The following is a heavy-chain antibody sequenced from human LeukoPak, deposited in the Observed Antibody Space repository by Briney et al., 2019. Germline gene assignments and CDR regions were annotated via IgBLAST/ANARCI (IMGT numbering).Heavy chain of an antibody. V-gene: IGHV3-64*02. CDR3: ARARGYLDY. J-gene: IGHJ4*02. CDR1: GFTFSSYA. Sequence: GGSLRLSCSASGFTFSSYAMHWVRQAPGKGLEYVSAIGSNGRNTYCADTVKGRFTISRDNSKNTLYLQMDSLRAEDMAVYYCARARGYLDYWGQGTLVTVSS. D-gene: IGHD5-12*01. CDR2: IGSNGRNT.